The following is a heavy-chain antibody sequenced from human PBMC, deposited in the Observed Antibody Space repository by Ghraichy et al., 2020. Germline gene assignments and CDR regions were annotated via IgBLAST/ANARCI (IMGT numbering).Heavy chain of an antibody. Sequence: SQTLLLTCTVSGGSISSGGYYWSWIRQHPGKGLEWIGYIYYSGSTYYNPSLKSRVTISVDTSEIQFSLRLSSVTAADTAVYYCARVVPAAMYNFDYWGQGTLVTVSS. D-gene: IGHD2-2*01. CDR3: ARVVPAAMYNFDY. V-gene: IGHV4-31*03. CDR2: IYYSGST. J-gene: IGHJ4*02. CDR1: GGSISSGGYY.